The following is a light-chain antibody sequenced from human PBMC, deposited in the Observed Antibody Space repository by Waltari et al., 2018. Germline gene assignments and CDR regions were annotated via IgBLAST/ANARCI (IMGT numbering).Light chain of an antibody. V-gene: IGKV3-20*01. Sequence: DIVLTQSPGTLSLSPGERATLSCRASQSVSRTLAWYQQKPGQAPKRLIYGASIRATGIPDRFTGSGSGTDFSLTISSLEPEDFAIYFCQHYVRLPATFGQGTKVEIK. CDR1: QSVSRT. J-gene: IGKJ1*01. CDR3: QHYVRLPAT. CDR2: GAS.